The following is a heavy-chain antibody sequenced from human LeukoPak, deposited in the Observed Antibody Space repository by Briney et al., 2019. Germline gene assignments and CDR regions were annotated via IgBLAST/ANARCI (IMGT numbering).Heavy chain of an antibody. CDR2: IYYSGST. Sequence: SETLSLTCTVSGGSISSSSYYWGWLRQPPGKGLEWIGSIYYSGSTYYDPSLKSRVTISVDTSKNQFSLKLSSVTAADTAVYYCARLSSSWSSIFDYWGQGTLVTVSS. CDR1: GGSISSSSYY. V-gene: IGHV4-39*07. CDR3: ARLSSSWSSIFDY. J-gene: IGHJ4*02. D-gene: IGHD6-13*01.